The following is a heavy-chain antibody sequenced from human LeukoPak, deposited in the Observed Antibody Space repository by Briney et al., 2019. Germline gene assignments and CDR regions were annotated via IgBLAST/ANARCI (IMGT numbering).Heavy chain of an antibody. V-gene: IGHV4-39*01. J-gene: IGHJ3*02. CDR2: IYYSGST. CDR3: ARQAPYYDSSGSSSDYDAFDI. Sequence: SETLSLTCTVSGGSISSSSYSWGWIRQPPGKGLEWIGSIYYSGSTYYNPSLKSRVTISVDTSKNQFSLKLSSVTAADTAVYYCARQAPYYDSSGSSSDYDAFDIWGQGTMVTASS. CDR1: GGSISSSSYS. D-gene: IGHD3-22*01.